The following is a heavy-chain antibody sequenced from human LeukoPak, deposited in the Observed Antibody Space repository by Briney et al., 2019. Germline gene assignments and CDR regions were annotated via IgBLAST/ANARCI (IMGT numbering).Heavy chain of an antibody. CDR1: GFTFSDHY. CDR3: ARAGLRYFAWLSSCYFYYTDV. V-gene: IGHV3-72*01. Sequence: GGSLRLSCAASGFTFSDHYIDCVRQAPGKGLEWVGRTRNKANSYTTEYAASVKGRFTISRDDSENSVYLQMNSLKTEDTAVYYCARAGLRYFAWLSSCYFYYTDVWGKGTTVTVSS. CDR2: TRNKANSYTT. D-gene: IGHD3-9*01. J-gene: IGHJ6*03.